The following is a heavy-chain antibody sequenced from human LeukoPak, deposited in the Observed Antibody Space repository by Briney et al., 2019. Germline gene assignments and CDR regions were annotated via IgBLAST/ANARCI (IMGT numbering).Heavy chain of an antibody. V-gene: IGHV1-8*03. CDR1: GYTFTSYG. J-gene: IGHJ4*02. Sequence: ASVKVSCKASGYTFTSYGISWVRQAPGQGLEWMGWMNPNSGNTGYAQKFQGRVTITRNTSISTAYMELSSLRSEDTAVYYCARGRVGYSSSSEFDYWGQGTLVTVSS. D-gene: IGHD6-6*01. CDR2: MNPNSGNT. CDR3: ARGRVGYSSSSEFDY.